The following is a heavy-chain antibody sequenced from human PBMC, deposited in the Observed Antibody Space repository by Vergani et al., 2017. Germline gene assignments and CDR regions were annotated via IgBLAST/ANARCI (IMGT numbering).Heavy chain of an antibody. D-gene: IGHD3-10*01. J-gene: IGHJ4*02. CDR1: GYTFTDYY. Sequence: EVQLIQSGAEVKKPGTTVKISCKVSGYTFTDYYIHWVQQAPGKGLEWMGLVDPADGETIYAEKYQGRVTISADTSMDTAYMELSSLRSEDTAVYYCATPQRVRFGAHGYWGQGTLVTVSA. CDR2: VDPADGET. V-gene: IGHV1-69-2*01. CDR3: ATPQRVRFGAHGY.